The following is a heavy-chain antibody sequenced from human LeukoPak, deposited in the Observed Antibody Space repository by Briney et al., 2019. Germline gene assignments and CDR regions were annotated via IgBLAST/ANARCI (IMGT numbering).Heavy chain of an antibody. CDR1: GFTFASYS. Sequence: GGSLRLSCAASGFTFASYSMNWVRQAPGKGLEWVSSISGDSTYIYNAGSVKGRFTISRDNAQASLYLQMISLRADDTAVYYCARVSGRLERQSDLDYWGQGTLVIVSP. D-gene: IGHD1-1*01. CDR2: ISGDSTYI. V-gene: IGHV3-21*01. J-gene: IGHJ4*02. CDR3: ARVSGRLERQSDLDY.